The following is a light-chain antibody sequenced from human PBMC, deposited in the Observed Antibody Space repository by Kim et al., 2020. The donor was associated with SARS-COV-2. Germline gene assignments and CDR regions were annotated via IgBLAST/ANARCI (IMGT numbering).Light chain of an antibody. CDR3: QKYNNVPLT. CDR2: GAF. CDR1: EGTGDY. V-gene: IGKV1-27*01. Sequence: ASVEDRVTITCRASEGTGDYLAWYQHKPGKPPNLLISGAFTLQPGVPSRFSGSRSGTHFTLTISSLQPEDVATYYCQKYNNVPLTFGGGTKVDIK. J-gene: IGKJ4*01.